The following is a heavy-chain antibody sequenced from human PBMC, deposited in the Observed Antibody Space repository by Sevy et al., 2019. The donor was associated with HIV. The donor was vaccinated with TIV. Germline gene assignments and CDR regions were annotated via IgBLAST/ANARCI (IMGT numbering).Heavy chain of an antibody. CDR3: ARTGDSSGRDNCFDP. V-gene: IGHV5-10-1*01. J-gene: IGHJ5*02. D-gene: IGHD3-22*01. CDR2: IDPSDSYT. CDR1: GCTFTSYW. Sequence: GESLKISCKGSGCTFTSYWISWVRQMPGKGLEWMGRIDPSDSYTHYNPSFQGHVTISVDKSFNTAYLQWSSLKASDTAMYYCARTGDSSGRDNCFDPWGQGTLVTVSS.